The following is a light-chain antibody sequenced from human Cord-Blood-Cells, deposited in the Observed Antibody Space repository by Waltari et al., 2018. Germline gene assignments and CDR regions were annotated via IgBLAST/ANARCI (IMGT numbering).Light chain of an antibody. CDR3: QQSYSTTWT. J-gene: IGKJ1*01. CDR1: QSIRSY. Sequence: DIQMTQYPSSLSASVGDRVTITGRASQSIRSYLNWYQQKPGKAPKLLIYGASSLQSGVPARFSGSGSGTDFTLTISSLQAEDFATYYCQQSYSTTWTFGQGTKVEIK. V-gene: IGKV1-39*01. CDR2: GAS.